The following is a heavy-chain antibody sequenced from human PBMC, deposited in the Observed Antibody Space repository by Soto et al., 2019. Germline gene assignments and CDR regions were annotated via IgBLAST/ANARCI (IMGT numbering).Heavy chain of an antibody. CDR2: INVGNGNT. CDR1: GYTFTSYA. Sequence: ASGKVSCKASGYTFTSYAMHWVRQAPGQRLEWMGWINVGNGNTKYSQKFRGRVTISRDNSKNTLYIQMNSLRAEDTAVYYSARDSILPAPQFNSYYGRNAGGKGTRFTVSS. V-gene: IGHV1-3*01. J-gene: IGHJ6*04. CDR3: ARDSILPAPQFNSYYGRNA. D-gene: IGHD2-21*01.